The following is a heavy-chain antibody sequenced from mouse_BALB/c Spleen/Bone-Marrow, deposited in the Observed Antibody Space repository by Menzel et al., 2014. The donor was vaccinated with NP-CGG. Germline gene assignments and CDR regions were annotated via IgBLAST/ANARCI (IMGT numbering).Heavy chain of an antibody. D-gene: IGHD2-2*01. J-gene: IGHJ3*01. V-gene: IGHV14-3*02. CDR3: ARNYGYGKSFAY. Sequence: EVKLVESGAELVKPGASVKLSCTASGFNIKDTYMHWVKQRPEQGLEWIGRIDPANGNTKYDPKFQGKATITADTSSNTAYLQLSSLTSGDTAVYYCARNYGYGKSFAYWGQGTLVTVSA. CDR1: GFNIKDTY. CDR2: IDPANGNT.